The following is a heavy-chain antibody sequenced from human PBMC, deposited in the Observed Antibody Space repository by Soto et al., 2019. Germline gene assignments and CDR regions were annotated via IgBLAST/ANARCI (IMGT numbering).Heavy chain of an antibody. V-gene: IGHV5-10-1*01. CDR3: ATIADPPPGYYYRMDV. J-gene: IGHJ6*02. CDR2: IDPSDSYT. Sequence: PGESLKISCKGSGYSFTSYWISWVRQMPGKGLEWMGRIDPSDSYTNYSPSFQGHVTISADKSISTAYLQWSSLKASDTAMYYCATIADPPPGYYYRMDVWGPGTTVTLS. CDR1: GYSFTSYW.